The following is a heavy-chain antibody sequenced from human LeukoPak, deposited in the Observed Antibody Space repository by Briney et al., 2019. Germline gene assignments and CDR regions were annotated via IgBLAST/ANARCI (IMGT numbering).Heavy chain of an antibody. CDR1: GYTFTGYY. CDR2: INPNSGGT. CDR3: ARSIGYSFGYRFGFGY. D-gene: IGHD5-18*01. V-gene: IGHV1-2*06. J-gene: IGHJ4*02. Sequence: ASVKVSCKASGYTFTGYYMHWVRQAPGQGLEWMGRINPNSGGTNYAQKFQGRVTMTRDTSISTAYMELSRLRSDDTAVYYCARSIGYSFGYRFGFGYWGPGTLVTVSS.